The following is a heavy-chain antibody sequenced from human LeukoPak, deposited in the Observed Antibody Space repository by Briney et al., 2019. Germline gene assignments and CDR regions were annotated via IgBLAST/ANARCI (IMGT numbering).Heavy chain of an antibody. CDR1: GFTFDDYA. Sequence: PGGSLRLSCAASGFTFDDYAMHWVRQAPGKGLEWVSGISWNSNKIGYADSVKGRFTISRDNAKNSLYLQMNSLRAEDTAFYYCAKGSWVQLWREFDYWGQGTLVTVSS. V-gene: IGHV3-9*01. CDR3: AKGSWVQLWREFDY. CDR2: ISWNSNKI. D-gene: IGHD5-18*01. J-gene: IGHJ4*02.